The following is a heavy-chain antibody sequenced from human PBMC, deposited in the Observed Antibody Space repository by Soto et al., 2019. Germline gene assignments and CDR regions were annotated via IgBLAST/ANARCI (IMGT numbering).Heavy chain of an antibody. J-gene: IGHJ5*02. D-gene: IGHD3-10*01. CDR2: IYHSGST. V-gene: IGHV4-30-2*01. Sequence: SETLSLTCAVSGGSISSGGYSWSWIRQPPGKGLEWIGYIYHSGSTYYNPSLKSRVTISVDRSKNQFSLKLSSVTAADTAVYYCARVGYGSGSSNWFDPWGQGTLVTVSS. CDR1: GGSISSGGYS. CDR3: ARVGYGSGSSNWFDP.